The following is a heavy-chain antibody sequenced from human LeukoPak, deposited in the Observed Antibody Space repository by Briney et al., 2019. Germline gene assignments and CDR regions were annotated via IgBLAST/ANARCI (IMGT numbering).Heavy chain of an antibody. Sequence: ASVKVSCKASGYTFTGYYMHWVRQAPGQGLEWMGWINPNSGGTNYAQKFQGRVTMTRDTSISTAYMELSRLRSDDTAVYYCARECEDIVVVPAASWFDPWGQGTLVTVSS. D-gene: IGHD2-2*01. CDR1: GYTFTGYY. CDR2: INPNSGGT. CDR3: ARECEDIVVVPAASWFDP. J-gene: IGHJ5*02. V-gene: IGHV1-2*02.